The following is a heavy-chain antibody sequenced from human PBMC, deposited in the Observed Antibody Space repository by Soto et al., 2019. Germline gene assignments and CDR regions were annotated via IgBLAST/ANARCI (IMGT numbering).Heavy chain of an antibody. CDR2: IYYSGST. CDR3: ARVGYDSSGDIDY. Sequence: QVQLQESGPGLVKPSETLSLTCTVSGGSISSYYWSWIRQPPGKGLEWIGYIYYSGSTNYNPSLTSRVTISVDTSKNQFSLKLSSVTAADTAVYYCARVGYDSSGDIDYWGQGTLVTVSS. CDR1: GGSISSYY. J-gene: IGHJ4*02. D-gene: IGHD3-22*01. V-gene: IGHV4-59*01.